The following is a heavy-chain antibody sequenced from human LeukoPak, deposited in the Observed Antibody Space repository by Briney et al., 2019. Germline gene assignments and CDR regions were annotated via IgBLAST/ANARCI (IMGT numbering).Heavy chain of an antibody. D-gene: IGHD4-17*01. Sequence: QTGGSLRLSCAASGFTVSSNYMSWVRQAPGKGLEWVSIIYSGGSTYYADSVKGRFTISRDSSKNTVYLQMNSLRAEDTAVYYCARDLFTVTHDYWGQGTLVTVSS. J-gene: IGHJ4*02. CDR2: IYSGGST. V-gene: IGHV3-53*01. CDR1: GFTVSSNY. CDR3: ARDLFTVTHDY.